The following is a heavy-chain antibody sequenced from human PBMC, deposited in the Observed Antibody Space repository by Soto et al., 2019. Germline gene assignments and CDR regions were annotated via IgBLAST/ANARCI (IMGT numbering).Heavy chain of an antibody. Sequence: SETLCLTCTVAGGSISGYYWSWIRQKPGKGLEWIGYIYYSGSTNYNPSLKSRVTISVDTSKNQFSLKLSSVTAADTAVYYCARGGYSYGVDYYYGMDVWGQGTTVTVSS. CDR2: IYYSGST. J-gene: IGHJ6*02. V-gene: IGHV4-59*01. D-gene: IGHD5-18*01. CDR3: ARGGYSYGVDYYYGMDV. CDR1: GGSISGYY.